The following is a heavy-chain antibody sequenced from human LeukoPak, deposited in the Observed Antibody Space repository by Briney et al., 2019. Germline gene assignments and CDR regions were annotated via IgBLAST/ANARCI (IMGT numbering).Heavy chain of an antibody. CDR3: ARVVIRRHYESSGYYYDDP. J-gene: IGHJ5*02. D-gene: IGHD3-22*01. V-gene: IGHV1-2*02. CDR2: INPNSGGA. Sequence: AASVKVSCKASGYTFTGYYIHWVRQAPGQGLEWMGWINPNSGGANYAQKFQGRVTMTRDTSISTAYMELSRLTSDDTALYYCARVVIRRHYESSGYYYDDPWGQGTLVTVSS. CDR1: GYTFTGYY.